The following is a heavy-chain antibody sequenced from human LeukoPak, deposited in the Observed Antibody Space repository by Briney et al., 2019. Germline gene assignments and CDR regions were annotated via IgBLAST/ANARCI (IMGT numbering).Heavy chain of an antibody. Sequence: SETLSLTCTVSGGSFSTNFWNWIRQPAGKGLEWIGRIYTSGSTDYKPSLKSRVTMSLDASKKWFSLKLTSVTAADTAVYYCARGVTSAQSFWYFDLWGRGTLVTVSS. J-gene: IGHJ2*01. CDR2: IYTSGST. V-gene: IGHV4-4*07. CDR1: GGSFSTNF. CDR3: ARGVTSAQSFWYFDL. D-gene: IGHD2-21*02.